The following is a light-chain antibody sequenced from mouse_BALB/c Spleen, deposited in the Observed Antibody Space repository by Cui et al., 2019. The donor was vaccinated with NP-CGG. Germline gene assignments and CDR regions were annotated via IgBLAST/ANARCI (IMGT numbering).Light chain of an antibody. Sequence: QAVVTQESALTTSPGETVTLTCRSSTGAVTTSNYANWVQEKPDHLFSGLIGGTNNRASGVPARFSGSLIGDKAALTITGAQTEDEAIYFCALWYSNHWVFGGGTKLIVL. V-gene: IGLV1*01. CDR3: ALWYSNHWV. CDR2: GTN. CDR1: TGAVTTSNY. J-gene: IGLJ1*01.